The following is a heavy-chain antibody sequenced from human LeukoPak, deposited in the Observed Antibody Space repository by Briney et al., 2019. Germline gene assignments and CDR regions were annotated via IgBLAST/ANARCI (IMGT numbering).Heavy chain of an antibody. D-gene: IGHD6-19*01. CDR3: ARVDSGSACAS. CDR1: GFTLSSYS. CDR2: ISRNGGST. J-gene: IGHJ1*01. V-gene: IGHV3-64*01. Sequence: GGSLRLSCAASGFTLSSYSMHWVRQAPGKGLQFVSAISRNGGSTYYANSLKGRFTISRDISKNTLYLQMGSLRPEDMAVYYCARVDSGSACASWGQGILVTVSS.